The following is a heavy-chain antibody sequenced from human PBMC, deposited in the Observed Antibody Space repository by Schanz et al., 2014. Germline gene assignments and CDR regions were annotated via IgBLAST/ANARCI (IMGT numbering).Heavy chain of an antibody. CDR3: AAHETLSTTACYPS. V-gene: IGHV3-11*05. D-gene: IGHD2-2*01. CDR1: GFSFSDYY. J-gene: IGHJ4*02. CDR2: ISSSRST. Sequence: QVQLVESGGTLVNPGGSLRLSCAASGFSFSDYYMTWIRQAPGKGLEWISYISSSRSTNYAASVKGRFTISRDNAKNSLYLQMTGLRAEDTAVYYCAAHETLSTTACYPSWGQGTLVAVSS.